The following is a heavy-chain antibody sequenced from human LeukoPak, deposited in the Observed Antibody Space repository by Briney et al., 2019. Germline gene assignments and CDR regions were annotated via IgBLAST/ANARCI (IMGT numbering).Heavy chain of an antibody. CDR3: ARDLVAGTPDYFDY. CDR2: ISFDGSIK. V-gene: IGHV3-30-3*01. J-gene: IGHJ4*02. Sequence: GGSLRLSCAASGFTFSSYAMHWVRQAPGKGLYWVAVISFDGSIKAYADSVKGQFTISRDNSKNTLYLQMNSLRPEDTAVYYCARDLVAGTPDYFDYWSQGTLVTVSS. CDR1: GFTFSSYA. D-gene: IGHD6-19*01.